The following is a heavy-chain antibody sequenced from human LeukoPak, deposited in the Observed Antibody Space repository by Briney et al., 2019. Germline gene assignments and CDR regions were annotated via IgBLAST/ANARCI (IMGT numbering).Heavy chain of an antibody. Sequence: SETLSLTCTVSGGSISSSSYHWGWIRQPPGKGLEWIGSIYYSGSTYYNPSLKSRVTISVDTSKNQFSLKLSSVTAADTAVYYCARDPHGQIRPWGQGTLVTVSS. CDR3: ARDPHGQIRP. J-gene: IGHJ5*02. CDR1: GGSISSSSYH. D-gene: IGHD5-24*01. CDR2: IYYSGST. V-gene: IGHV4-39*02.